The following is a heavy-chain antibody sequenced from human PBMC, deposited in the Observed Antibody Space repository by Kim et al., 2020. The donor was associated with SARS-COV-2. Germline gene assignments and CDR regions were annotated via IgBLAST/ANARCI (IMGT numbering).Heavy chain of an antibody. Sequence: GGSLRLSCTASGFTFSDYAMSWVRQVPGKGLEWVSVVSGSGGNTYYADSVKGRFTVSRDNSKNTLFLQISSLRPEDTAVYYCAKDWPGRKTVNRYYYYYAIDVWGQGTTDSVS. CDR1: GFTFSDYA. CDR2: VSGSGGNT. V-gene: IGHV3-23*01. CDR3: AKDWPGRKTVNRYYYYYAIDV. D-gene: IGHD3-10*01. J-gene: IGHJ6*02.